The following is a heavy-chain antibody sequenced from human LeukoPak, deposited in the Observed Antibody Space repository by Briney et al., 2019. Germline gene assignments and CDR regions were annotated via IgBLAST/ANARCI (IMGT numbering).Heavy chain of an antibody. D-gene: IGHD6-13*01. CDR1: GFTFSSYG. J-gene: IGHJ4*02. Sequence: PGGSLRLSCAASGFTFSSYGMHWVRQAPGKGLEWVAVISYDGSNKYYADSVKGRSTISIDNSKNTLYLQMNSLRAEDTAVYYCAKDARSWYFAYYFDYWGQGTLVTVSS. CDR2: ISYDGSNK. CDR3: AKDARSWYFAYYFDY. V-gene: IGHV3-30*18.